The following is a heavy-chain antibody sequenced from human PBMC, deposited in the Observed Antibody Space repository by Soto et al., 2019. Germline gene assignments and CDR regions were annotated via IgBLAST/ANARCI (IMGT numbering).Heavy chain of an antibody. Sequence: SVKVSCKASGGTFSSYAISWVRQAPGQGLEWMGGIIPIFGTANYAQKFQGRVTITADESTSTAYMELSSLRSEDTAVYYCARDRGELRYFDYWGQGTLVTVSS. CDR3: ARDRGELRYFDY. D-gene: IGHD1-26*01. V-gene: IGHV1-69*13. J-gene: IGHJ4*02. CDR1: GGTFSSYA. CDR2: IIPIFGTA.